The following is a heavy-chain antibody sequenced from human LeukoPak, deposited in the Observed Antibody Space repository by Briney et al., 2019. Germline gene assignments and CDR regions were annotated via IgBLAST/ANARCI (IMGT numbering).Heavy chain of an antibody. CDR3: ARGSRGYSYG. CDR1: GGSVSSGSYY. D-gene: IGHD5-18*01. CDR2: IYYSAST. Sequence: SETLSLTCTVSGGSVSSGSYYWSWIRQPPGKGLEWIGYIYYSASTNYNPSLKSRVTISVDTSNNQFSLKLSSVTAADTAVYYCARGSRGYSYGWGQGTLVTVSS. V-gene: IGHV4-61*01. J-gene: IGHJ4*02.